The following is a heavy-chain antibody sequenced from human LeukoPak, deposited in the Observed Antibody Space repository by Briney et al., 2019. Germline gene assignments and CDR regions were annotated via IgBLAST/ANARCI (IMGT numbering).Heavy chain of an antibody. D-gene: IGHD4-17*01. CDR1: GFTFSAYG. J-gene: IGHJ4*02. Sequence: GESLRLSCAASGFTFSAYGMSWVRQAPGKGLEWVSHISDTVRDTWYANSVKGRFIISRDNSRDTVYLQMSSLRPEDTALYFCAKDNYGGIFASWGQGTLVTVSS. CDR3: AKDNYGGIFAS. V-gene: IGHV3-23*01. CDR2: ISDTVRDT.